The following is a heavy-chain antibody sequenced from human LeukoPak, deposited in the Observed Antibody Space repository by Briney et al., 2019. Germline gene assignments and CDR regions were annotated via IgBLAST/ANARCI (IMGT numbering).Heavy chain of an antibody. CDR1: GGTFSNYA. D-gene: IGHD3-3*01. V-gene: IGHV1-69*05. J-gene: IGHJ6*03. CDR3: ARSDRNDFWSGYHSYYYYYMDV. Sequence: SVKVSCKASGGTFSNYAISWVRQAPGQGLEWMGGIIPIFGTANYAQKFQGRVTITTDESTSTAYMELSSLRSEDTAVYYCARSDRNDFWSGYHSYYYYYMDVWGKGTTVTVSS. CDR2: IIPIFGTA.